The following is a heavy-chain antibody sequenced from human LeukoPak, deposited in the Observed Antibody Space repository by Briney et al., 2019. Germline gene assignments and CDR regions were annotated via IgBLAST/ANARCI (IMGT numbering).Heavy chain of an antibody. CDR1: GGSFSGYY. Sequence: SETLSLTCAVYGGSFSGYYWNWIRQPPGKGLEWIGEINHSGSTNYNPSLKSRVTISVDTSKNQFSLKLSSVTAADTAVYYCARVPDVDTAMVLDYWGQGTLVTVSS. V-gene: IGHV4-34*01. CDR2: INHSGST. CDR3: ARVPDVDTAMVLDY. J-gene: IGHJ4*02. D-gene: IGHD5-18*01.